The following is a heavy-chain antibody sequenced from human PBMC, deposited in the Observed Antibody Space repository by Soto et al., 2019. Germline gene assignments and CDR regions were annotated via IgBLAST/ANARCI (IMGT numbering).Heavy chain of an antibody. D-gene: IGHD2-8*01. J-gene: IGHJ4*02. Sequence: PSCSLCLACASYGETFSGSYWDWIRQSPVKGLEWIGEMNYGGSTNYNPSLKSRVTISVDTSKNQFSLKLSSVTAADKAVYYCAKEKGYCINGVCYGGYFDYWGQGTLVTVPS. V-gene: IGHV4-34*01. CDR3: AKEKGYCINGVCYGGYFDY. CDR1: GETFSGSY. CDR2: MNYGGST.